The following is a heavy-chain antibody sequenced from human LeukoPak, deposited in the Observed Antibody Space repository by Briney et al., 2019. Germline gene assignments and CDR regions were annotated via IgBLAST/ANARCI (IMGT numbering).Heavy chain of an antibody. CDR2: ISAYNGNT. V-gene: IGHV1-18*01. D-gene: IGHD6-13*01. CDR3: ARAGTRGFDY. CDR1: GYDFTTYC. J-gene: IGHJ4*02. Sequence: ASVKVSCKTSGYDFTTYCIHWVRQAPGQGLEWMGWISAYNGNTNYAQKLQGRVTMTTDTSTSTAYMELRSLRSDDTAVYYCARAGTRGFDYWGQGTLVTVSS.